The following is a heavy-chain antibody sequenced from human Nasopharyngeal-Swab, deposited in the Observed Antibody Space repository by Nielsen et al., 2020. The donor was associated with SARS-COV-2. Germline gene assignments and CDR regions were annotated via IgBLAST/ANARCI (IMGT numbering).Heavy chain of an antibody. J-gene: IGHJ6*02. CDR3: ATGPAVADQYYYYYGMDV. D-gene: IGHD6-19*01. Sequence: ASVKVSCKASGYTFTSYAMHWVRQAPGQRLEWLGWINAGNGNTKYSQKFQGRVTITRDTSASTAYMELNSLRSEDTAVYYCATGPAVADQYYYYYGMDVWGQGTTVTVSS. CDR2: INAGNGNT. CDR1: GYTFTSYA. V-gene: IGHV1-3*01.